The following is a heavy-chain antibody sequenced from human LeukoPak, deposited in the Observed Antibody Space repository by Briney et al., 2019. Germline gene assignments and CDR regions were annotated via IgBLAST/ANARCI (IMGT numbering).Heavy chain of an antibody. Sequence: SQTLSLTRTVSGGSISSGGYYWSWIRQHPGKGLEWIGYIYYSGSTYYNPSLKSRVTISVDTSKNQFSLKLSSVTAADTAVYYCARGGEWFGELLPFDYWGQGTLVTVSS. CDR2: IYYSGST. V-gene: IGHV4-31*03. CDR1: GGSISSGGYY. CDR3: ARGGEWFGELLPFDY. D-gene: IGHD3-10*01. J-gene: IGHJ4*02.